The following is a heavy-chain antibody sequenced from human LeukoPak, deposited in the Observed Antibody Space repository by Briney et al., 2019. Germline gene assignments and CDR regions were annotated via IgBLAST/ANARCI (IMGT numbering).Heavy chain of an antibody. V-gene: IGHV4-39*07. CDR3: ARGRGSHMWVRGVIITRPLDV. J-gene: IGHJ6*02. CDR2: IYYSGST. Sequence: TSETLSLTCTVSGGSISSSSYYWGWIRQPPGKGLEWIGSIYYSGSTNYNPSLKSRVTISVDTSKNQFSLKLSSVTAADTAVYYCARGRGSHMWVRGVIITRPLDVWGQGTTVTVSS. D-gene: IGHD3-10*01. CDR1: GGSISSSSYY.